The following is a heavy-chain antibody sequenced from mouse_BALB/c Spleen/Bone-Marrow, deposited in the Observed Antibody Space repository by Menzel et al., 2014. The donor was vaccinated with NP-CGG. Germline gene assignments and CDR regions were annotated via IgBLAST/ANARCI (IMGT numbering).Heavy chain of an antibody. V-gene: IGHV7-3*02. J-gene: IGHJ4*01. Sequence: EVKLVESGGGLVQPGGSLRLSCATSGFTFTDYYMSWVRQPPGKALEWLGFIRNKANGYTTEYSASVKGRFTISRDNSQSILYLQMNTLRADDSAADYCARDDYYAMDYWGQGTSVTVSS. CDR2: IRNKANGYTT. CDR3: ARDDYYAMDY. CDR1: GFTFTDYY.